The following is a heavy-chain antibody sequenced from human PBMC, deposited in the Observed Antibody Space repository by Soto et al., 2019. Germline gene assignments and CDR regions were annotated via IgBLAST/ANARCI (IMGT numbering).Heavy chain of an antibody. CDR1: GYIFSDHA. CDR2: ISGNGIAT. D-gene: IGHD3-10*01. V-gene: IGHV3-23*01. J-gene: IGHJ5*01. CDR3: ARDAISMVRGTNSWFDS. Sequence: GGSLRLSCEASGYIFSDHAISWVLQALGKGLERVSAISGNGIATYYADASKGRFTISRDNSKSRLYLQMNSLRAEDTAVYYCARDAISMVRGTNSWFDSLDRGNLVTVSS.